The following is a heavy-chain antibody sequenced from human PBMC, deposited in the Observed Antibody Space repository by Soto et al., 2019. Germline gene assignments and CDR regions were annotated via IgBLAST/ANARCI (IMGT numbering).Heavy chain of an antibody. Sequence: QVQLVESGGGVVQPGRSLRLSCAASGFTFSSYGMHWVRQAPGKGLEWVAVISYDGSNKYYADSVKGRFTTSRDNSKNSLYLQMNSLRAEDTAVYYCAKEGWDYYDSSGYYYVGDFDYWGQGTLVTVSS. D-gene: IGHD3-22*01. V-gene: IGHV3-30*18. J-gene: IGHJ4*02. CDR2: ISYDGSNK. CDR3: AKEGWDYYDSSGYYYVGDFDY. CDR1: GFTFSSYG.